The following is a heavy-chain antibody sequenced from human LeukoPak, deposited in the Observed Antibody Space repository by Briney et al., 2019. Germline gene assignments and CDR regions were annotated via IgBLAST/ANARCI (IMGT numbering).Heavy chain of an antibody. V-gene: IGHV3-30*02. CDR1: GFTFSSYG. CDR2: IRYDGSNK. D-gene: IGHD1-26*01. J-gene: IGHJ4*02. Sequence: GGSLRLSCAASGFTFSSYGMHWVRQAPGKGLEWVAFIRYDGSNKYYADSVKGRFTISRDNSKNTLYLQMNSLRAEDTAVYYCARERVGATTDYFDYWGQGTLVTVSS. CDR3: ARERVGATTDYFDY.